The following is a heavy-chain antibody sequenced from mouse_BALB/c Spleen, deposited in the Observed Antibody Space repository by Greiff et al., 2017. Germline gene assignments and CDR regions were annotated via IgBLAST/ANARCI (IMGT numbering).Heavy chain of an antibody. J-gene: IGHJ1*01. CDR1: GYSITSDYA. Sequence: EVQLQQSGPGLVKPSQSLSLTCTVTGYSITSDYAWNWIRQFPGNKLEWMGYISYSGSTSYNPSLKSRISITRDTSKNQFFLQLNSVTTEDTATYYCARSGWEYWYFDVWGAGTTVTVSS. CDR2: ISYSGST. D-gene: IGHD4-1*01. V-gene: IGHV3-2*02. CDR3: ARSGWEYWYFDV.